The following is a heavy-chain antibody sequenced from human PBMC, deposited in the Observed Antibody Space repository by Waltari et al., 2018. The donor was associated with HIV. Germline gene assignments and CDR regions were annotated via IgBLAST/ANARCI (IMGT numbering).Heavy chain of an antibody. CDR1: EYTFTIYY. CDR3: ARGHEYTNGLDY. Sequence: QDQLVQSGAEVKKPGASVTVSCQGSEYTFTIYYVHWVRQAAGQGLQWMGLIGFSAGDTNYAPDFQGRVSMTRDTSTNTVYMELRSLNSDDSAMYYCARGHEYTNGLDYWGQGTLISVTS. J-gene: IGHJ4*02. CDR2: IGFSAGDT. V-gene: IGHV1-46*01. D-gene: IGHD2-8*01.